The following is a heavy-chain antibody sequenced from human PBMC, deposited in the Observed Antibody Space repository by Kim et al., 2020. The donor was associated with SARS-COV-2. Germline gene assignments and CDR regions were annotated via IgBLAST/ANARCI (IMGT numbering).Heavy chain of an antibody. CDR1: GGSFSGYY. D-gene: IGHD3-10*01. CDR3: ARGGGGLWFGKSRGDFDY. Sequence: SETLSLTCAVYGGSFSGYYWSWIRQPPGKGLEWIGEINHSGSTNYNPYLKSRVTISVDTSKNQFSLKLSSVTAADTAVYYCARGGGGLWFGKSRGDFDYWGQGTLVTVSA. V-gene: IGHV4-34*01. J-gene: IGHJ4*02. CDR2: INHSGST.